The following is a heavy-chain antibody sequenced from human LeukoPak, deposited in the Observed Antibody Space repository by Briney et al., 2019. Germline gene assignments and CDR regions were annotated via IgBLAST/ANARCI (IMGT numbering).Heavy chain of an antibody. D-gene: IGHD5-24*01. CDR1: GGSMSSYY. J-gene: IGHJ4*02. CDR2: IYYSGST. CDR3: ARGARAGYNLEPFDY. Sequence: SETLSLTCTVSGGSMSSYYWSWIRQPPGKGLEWIGYIYYSGSTKYNPSLKSRVTISVDTSKNQFSLKLISVTAADTAVYYCARGARAGYNLEPFDYWGQGTLVTVSS. V-gene: IGHV4-59*08.